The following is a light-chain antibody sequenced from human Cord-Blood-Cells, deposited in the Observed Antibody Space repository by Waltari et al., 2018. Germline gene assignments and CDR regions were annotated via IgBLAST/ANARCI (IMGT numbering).Light chain of an antibody. V-gene: IGKV3-11*01. J-gene: IGKJ1*01. CDR2: DAS. CDR3: QQRSNWPWT. CDR1: QRVSSY. Sequence: EIVLTQSPATLSLSAGERVTLSCRASQRVSSYLAWYQQKPGQDPRLLFYDASNRATGIPARFSGSGSVPDFTLTISSLEPEDFAVYYCQQRSNWPWTFGQGTKVEIK.